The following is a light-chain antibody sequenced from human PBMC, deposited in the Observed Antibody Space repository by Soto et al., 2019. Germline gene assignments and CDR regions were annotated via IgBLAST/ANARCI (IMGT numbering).Light chain of an antibody. CDR2: GAS. V-gene: IGKV3-20*01. J-gene: IGKJ1*01. CDR3: QQYGSSPRT. CDR1: QSVSSNS. Sequence: EIVLTQSPGTLSSSPGERATLSCRASQSVSSNSLAWYQQRPGQAPRLLIYGASNKAAGVPDRFIGSGSGTAGTLSMSRLEPEDIAVYYCQQYGSSPRTFGQGTKVEIK.